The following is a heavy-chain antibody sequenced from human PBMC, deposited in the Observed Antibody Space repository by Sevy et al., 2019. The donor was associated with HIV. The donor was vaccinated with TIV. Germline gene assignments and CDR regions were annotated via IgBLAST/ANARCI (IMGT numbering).Heavy chain of an antibody. CDR3: AREPYTPVTTRASDAFDI. CDR2: IYHSGSP. J-gene: IGHJ3*02. Sequence: SETLSLTCAVSGYSISSGYYWGWIRQPPGKGLEWIGSIYHSGSPYYNPSLKRRVTISVDTSNNQFSLKLSSVTAADTAVDYCAREPYTPVTTRASDAFDIWSQGTMVTVSS. V-gene: IGHV4-38-2*02. D-gene: IGHD4-17*01. CDR1: GYSISSGYY.